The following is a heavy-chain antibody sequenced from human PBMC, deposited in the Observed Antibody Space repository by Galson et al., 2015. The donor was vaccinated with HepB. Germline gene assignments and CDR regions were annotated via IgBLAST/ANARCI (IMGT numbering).Heavy chain of an antibody. V-gene: IGHV3-21*01. J-gene: IGHJ4*02. CDR3: ARSLVTIFAVFTIPPDY. D-gene: IGHD3-3*01. CDR2: ISSNSHYN. Sequence: SLRLSCAATGFTFSSYSMNWLRQAPGKGLEWVSFISSNSHYNYYRDSVKGRFTISRDNAKNSVYLQMNSLGVEDTAVYYCARSLVTIFAVFTIPPDYWGQGTLVTVSS. CDR1: GFTFSSYS.